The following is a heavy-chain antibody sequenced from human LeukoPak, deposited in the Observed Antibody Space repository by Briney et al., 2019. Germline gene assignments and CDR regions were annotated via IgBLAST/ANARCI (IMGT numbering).Heavy chain of an antibody. V-gene: IGHV3-53*01. CDR3: ARARSPRGYSSGWYDY. J-gene: IGHJ4*02. CDR2: IYSGGST. D-gene: IGHD6-19*01. Sequence: GGSLRLSCAASGFTVSSNYMSWVRQAPGKGLEWVSVIYSGGSTYYADSVKGRFTISRDNSKNTLYLQMNSLRAGDTAVYYCARARSPRGYSSGWYDYWGQGTLVTVSS. CDR1: GFTVSSNY.